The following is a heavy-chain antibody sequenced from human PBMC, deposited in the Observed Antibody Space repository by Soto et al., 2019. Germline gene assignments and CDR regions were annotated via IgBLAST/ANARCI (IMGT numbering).Heavy chain of an antibody. CDR3: ARDLATFGPGPNEF. J-gene: IGHJ4*02. D-gene: IGHD2-8*01. CDR1: GYFFTTYG. V-gene: IGHV1-18*01. Sequence: QVQLVQSGSEVKKPGASVKVSCKASGYFFTTYGISWVRQAPGQGLEWMGYISVKNGNTNYAQKFQGRVTLTTDTSTTTAYMELRSRTSDDTAMYYCARDLATFGPGPNEFWGQGTLVTVSS. CDR2: ISVKNGNT.